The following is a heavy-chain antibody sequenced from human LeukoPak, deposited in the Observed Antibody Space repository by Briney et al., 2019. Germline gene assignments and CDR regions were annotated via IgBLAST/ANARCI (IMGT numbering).Heavy chain of an antibody. D-gene: IGHD5-24*01. CDR1: GFTFSSYA. CDR2: ISGSGGST. Sequence: PGWSLRLSCAASGFTFSSYAMSWVRQPPGKGREWVSAISGSGGSTYYADSVKGRFTISRDNSKNTLYLQMNSLRAEDTAVYYCAKGKDGYNYFDYWGQGTLVTVSS. J-gene: IGHJ4*02. CDR3: AKGKDGYNYFDY. V-gene: IGHV3-23*01.